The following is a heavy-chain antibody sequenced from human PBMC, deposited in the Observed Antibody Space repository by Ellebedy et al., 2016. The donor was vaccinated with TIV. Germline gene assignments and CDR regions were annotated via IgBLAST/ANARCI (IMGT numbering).Heavy chain of an antibody. CDR3: ARGRVLWFGEAWGGNWNDWFLETANFDY. CDR1: AGTFSSYA. D-gene: IGHD3-10*01. J-gene: IGHJ4*02. V-gene: IGHV1-69*05. CDR2: ILPIFGTA. Sequence: ASVKVSCKASAGTFSSYAISRVRQAPGQGLEWMGGILPIFGTANYAQKFQGRVTITRNTSISTAYMELSSLRSEDTAVYYCARGRVLWFGEAWGGNWNDWFLETANFDYWGQGTLVTVSS.